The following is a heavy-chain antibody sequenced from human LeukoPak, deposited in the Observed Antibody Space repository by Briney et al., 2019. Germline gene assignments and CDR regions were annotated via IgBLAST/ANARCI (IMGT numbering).Heavy chain of an antibody. J-gene: IGHJ3*02. CDR3: ARDRSLVWFGEADDAFDI. D-gene: IGHD3-10*01. CDR2: ISYDGSNK. Sequence: PGRSLRLSCAASGFIFSNYAIHWVRQAPGKGLEWVAVISYDGSNKYYADSVKGRFTISRDNSKNTLYLQMNSLGAEDTAVYYCARDRSLVWFGEADDAFDIWGRGTKVTVSS. V-gene: IGHV3-30*04. CDR1: GFIFSNYA.